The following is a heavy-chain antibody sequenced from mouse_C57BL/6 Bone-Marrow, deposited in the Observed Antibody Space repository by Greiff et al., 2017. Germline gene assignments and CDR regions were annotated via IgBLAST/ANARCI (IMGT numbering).Heavy chain of an antibody. CDR3: ARRYYGNSYAMDY. CDR2: IHPNSGST. D-gene: IGHD2-1*01. CDR1: GYTFTSYW. V-gene: IGHV1-64*01. Sequence: QVQLQQSGAELARPGASVKLSCKASGYTFTSYWMHWVKQRPGQGLEWIGMIHPNSGSTNYNEKFKSKATLTVDKSSSTAYMQLSSLTSEDSAVYYCARRYYGNSYAMDYGGQGTSVTVSS. J-gene: IGHJ4*01.